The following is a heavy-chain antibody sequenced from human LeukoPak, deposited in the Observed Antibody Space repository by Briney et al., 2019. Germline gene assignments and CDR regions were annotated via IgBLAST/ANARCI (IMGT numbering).Heavy chain of an antibody. D-gene: IGHD1-1*01. CDR1: GYTFTYYY. Sequence: GASVEVSCKVSGYTFTYYYIHWVRQAPGQGLEWMGIINPSGGSTSYAQKFQGRVTMTRDTSTSTVYMELSSLRSEDTAVYYCARDRAGTTSWAGYYYYYGMDVWGQGTTVTVSS. CDR3: ARDRAGTTSWAGYYYYYGMDV. V-gene: IGHV1-46*01. J-gene: IGHJ6*02. CDR2: INPSGGST.